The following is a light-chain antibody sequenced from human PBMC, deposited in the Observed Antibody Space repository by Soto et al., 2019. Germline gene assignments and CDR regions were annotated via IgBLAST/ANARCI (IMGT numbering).Light chain of an antibody. J-gene: IGLJ2*01. Sequence: QSALTQPASVSGSPGQSITISCTGTSSDVGGYNYVSWYQQQSGKAPKLMIHEVSNRPSGVSNRFSGSKSGNTASLTISGLQAEDEADYYCATWDDSLPAVFGGGTKLTVL. CDR3: ATWDDSLPAV. CDR2: EVS. V-gene: IGLV2-14*01. CDR1: SSDVGGYNY.